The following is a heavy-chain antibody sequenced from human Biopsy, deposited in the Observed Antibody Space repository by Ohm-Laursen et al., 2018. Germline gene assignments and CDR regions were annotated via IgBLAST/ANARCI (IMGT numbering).Heavy chain of an antibody. D-gene: IGHD1-1*01. CDR2: MNPKSGKT. Sequence: ASVKVSCKASGYTFTDYDIIWVRQATGQGPEWMGWMNPKSGKTGYEQKFRGRVTMTSDTSISTAYMELSSLGSEDTAAYYCARAVCNQLVSEYWGQGTLVTVSS. J-gene: IGHJ4*02. CDR3: ARAVCNQLVSEY. V-gene: IGHV1-8*01. CDR1: GYTFTDYD.